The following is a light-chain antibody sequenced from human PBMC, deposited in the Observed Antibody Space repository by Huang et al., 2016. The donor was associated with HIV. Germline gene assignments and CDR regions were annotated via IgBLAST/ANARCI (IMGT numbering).Light chain of an antibody. CDR1: QNISTY. J-gene: IGKJ1*01. V-gene: IGKV1-39*01. Sequence: DIQMTQFPSSLSASVGDRVTITCRASQNISTYINWYHQKPCRAPKLLIHTTSNLHSEVPSRFSGSGSGTTFRFTIASLHLDDLATYFCQQSYASPPTFGQGTKVEV. CDR2: TTS. CDR3: QQSYASPPT.